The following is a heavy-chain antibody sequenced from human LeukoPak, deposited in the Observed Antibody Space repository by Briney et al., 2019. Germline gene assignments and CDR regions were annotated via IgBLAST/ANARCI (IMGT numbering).Heavy chain of an antibody. V-gene: IGHV1-69*04. CDR2: IIPILGIA. Sequence: GASVKVSCKVSGGTFSSYAISWVRQAPGQGLEWMGRIIPILGIANYAQKFQGRVTITADKSTSTAYMELSSLRSEDTAVYYCARDPPVDTARRNYWGQGTLVTVSS. CDR3: ARDPPVDTARRNY. D-gene: IGHD5-18*01. CDR1: GGTFSSYA. J-gene: IGHJ4*02.